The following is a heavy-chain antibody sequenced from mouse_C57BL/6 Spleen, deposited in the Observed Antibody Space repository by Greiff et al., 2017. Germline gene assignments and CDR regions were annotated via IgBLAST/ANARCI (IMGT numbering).Heavy chain of an antibody. J-gene: IGHJ1*03. CDR1: GYAFSSYW. D-gene: IGHD1-1*01. Sequence: VQLKQSGAELVKPGASVKISCKASGYAFSSYWMNWVKQRPGKGLEWIGQIYPGGGDTNYNGKFKGKATLAADKSSSTAYMQLSSLTSEDSAVYLCARGPPFYYGGSYPYFDVWGKGTTVTVAS. CDR3: ARGPPFYYGGSYPYFDV. V-gene: IGHV1-80*01. CDR2: IYPGGGDT.